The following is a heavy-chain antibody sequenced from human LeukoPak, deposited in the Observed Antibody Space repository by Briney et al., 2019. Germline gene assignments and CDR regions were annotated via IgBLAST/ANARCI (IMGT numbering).Heavy chain of an antibody. D-gene: IGHD2-21*01. CDR2: IYYSGST. CDR3: ARERNSVVDP. J-gene: IGHJ5*02. Sequence: PQTLSLTCTVSGGSISSGGYYWSWIRQHPGKGLEWIGYIYYSGSTYYNPSLESRVTISVDTSKNQFSLKLSSVTAADTAVYYCARERNSVVDPWGQGTLVTVSS. CDR1: GGSISSGGYY. V-gene: IGHV4-31*03.